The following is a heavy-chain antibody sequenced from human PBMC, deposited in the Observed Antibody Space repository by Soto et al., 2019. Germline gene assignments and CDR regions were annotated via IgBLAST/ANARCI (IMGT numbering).Heavy chain of an antibody. CDR2: MNPNNGNA. CDR3: ARGGDIVLMVYAAYNWFDP. V-gene: IGHV1-8*03. J-gene: IGHJ5*02. D-gene: IGHD2-8*01. Sequence: ASVNVSCTVSGYTLTELSMHWVRQAPGQGLEWMGWMNPNNGNAGFAQKFQGRVTITADESTSTAYMELSSLRSEDTAVYYCARGGDIVLMVYAAYNWFDPWGQGTLVTVSS. CDR1: GYTLTELS.